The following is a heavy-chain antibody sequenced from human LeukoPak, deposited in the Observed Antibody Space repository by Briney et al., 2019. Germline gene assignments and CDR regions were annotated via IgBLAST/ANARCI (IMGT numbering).Heavy chain of an antibody. CDR3: ARVGYSYGRGDY. J-gene: IGHJ4*02. D-gene: IGHD5-18*01. CDR1: GGTFSSYA. CDR2: IIPIFGTA. V-gene: IGHV1-69*06. Sequence: GASVKVSCKASGGTFSSYASSWVRQAPGQGLEWMGGIIPIFGTANYAQKFQGRVTITADKSTSTAYMELSSLRSEDTAVYYCARVGYSYGRGDYWGQGTLVTVSS.